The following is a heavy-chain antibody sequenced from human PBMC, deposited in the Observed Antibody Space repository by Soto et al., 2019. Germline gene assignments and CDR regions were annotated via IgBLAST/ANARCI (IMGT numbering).Heavy chain of an antibody. D-gene: IGHD2-2*01. V-gene: IGHV4-39*01. CDR1: GGSISSSSYY. J-gene: IGHJ4*02. Sequence: SETLSLTCTVSGGSISSSSYYWGWIRQPPGKGLEWIGSIYYSGSTYYNPSLKSRVTISVDTSKNQFSLKLSSVTAADTAVYYCARLSADYQIDYWGQGTLVTVS. CDR3: ARLSADYQIDY. CDR2: IYYSGST.